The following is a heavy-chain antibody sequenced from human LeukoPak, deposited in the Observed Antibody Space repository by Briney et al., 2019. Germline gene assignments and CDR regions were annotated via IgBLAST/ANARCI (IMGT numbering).Heavy chain of an antibody. CDR1: GFTLNSYA. CDR2: ISYDGGNI. D-gene: IGHD5-12*01. Sequence: GGSLRLSCAPSGFTLNSYAMHWVRQAPGKGLEWVALISYDGGNIYYADSVQGRFTISRDNSKNTLSLQMNSLRPEDTAVYYCARVPPFGSGSSQNFFDYWGEGTLVTVYS. V-gene: IGHV3-30*04. CDR3: ARVPPFGSGSSQNFFDY. J-gene: IGHJ4*02.